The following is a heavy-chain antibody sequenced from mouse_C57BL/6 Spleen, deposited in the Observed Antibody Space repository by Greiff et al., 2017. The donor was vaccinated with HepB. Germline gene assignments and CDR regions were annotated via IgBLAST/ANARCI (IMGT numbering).Heavy chain of an antibody. CDR1: GYTFTSYW. CDR2: IDPSDSEP. CDR3: ARAVLRHGIYYAVDY. D-gene: IGHD2-12*01. V-gene: IGHV1-52*01. Sequence: QVQLQQPGAELVRPGSSVKLSCKASGYTFTSYWMHWVKQRPIQGLEWIGNIDPSDSEPHYNQKFKDKATLTVDNSSSTAYMQLSSLTSEDSAVYYCARAVLRHGIYYAVDYWGQGASVTVSS. J-gene: IGHJ4*01.